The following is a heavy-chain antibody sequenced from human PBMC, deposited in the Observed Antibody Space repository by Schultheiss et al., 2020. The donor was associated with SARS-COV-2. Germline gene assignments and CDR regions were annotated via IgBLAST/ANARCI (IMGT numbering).Heavy chain of an antibody. D-gene: IGHD6-6*01. V-gene: IGHV3-74*01. J-gene: IGHJ6*03. Sequence: GESLKISCAASGFTFSSYWMHWVRQAPGKGLVWVSRINSDGSSTSYADSVKGRFTISRDNAKNSLYLQMNSLKTDDTAVYFCTRVQSSHYMDVWGKGTTVTVSS. CDR3: TRVQSSHYMDV. CDR1: GFTFSSYW. CDR2: INSDGSST.